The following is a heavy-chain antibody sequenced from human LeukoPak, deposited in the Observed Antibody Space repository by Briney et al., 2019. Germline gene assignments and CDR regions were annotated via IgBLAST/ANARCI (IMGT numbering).Heavy chain of an antibody. CDR1: GGSISSGSYY. V-gene: IGHV4-61*02. Sequence: PSETLSVTCTVSGGSISSGSYYWSWIRQPAGKGLEWIGRICTSGSTNYNPSLKSRVTISVDTSKNQFSLKLSSVTAADTAVYYCAREAGYYYYMDVWGKGTTVTVSS. CDR2: ICTSGST. J-gene: IGHJ6*03. CDR3: AREAGYYYYMDV.